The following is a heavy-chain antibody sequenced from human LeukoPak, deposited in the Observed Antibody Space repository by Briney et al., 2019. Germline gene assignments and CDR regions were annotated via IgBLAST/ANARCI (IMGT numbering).Heavy chain of an antibody. CDR3: ARTPHYYDSSGYYYGFDY. CDR1: GFTFSSYG. V-gene: IGHV3-30*03. Sequence: GGSLRLSCAASGFTFSSYGMHWVRQAPGKGLEWVAVISYDGSNKYYADSVKGRFTISRDNAKNSLYLQMNSLRAEDTALYYCARTPHYYDSSGYYYGFDYWGQGTLVTVSS. CDR2: ISYDGSNK. J-gene: IGHJ4*02. D-gene: IGHD3-22*01.